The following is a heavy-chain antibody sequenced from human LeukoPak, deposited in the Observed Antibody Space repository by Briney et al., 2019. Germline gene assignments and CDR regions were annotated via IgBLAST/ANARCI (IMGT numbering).Heavy chain of an antibody. D-gene: IGHD3-3*01. Sequence: ASVKVSCKASGYTFTSYYMHWVRQAPGQGLEWMGIINPSGGSTSYAQKFQGRVTITADKSTSTAYMELSSLRSEDTAVYYCARGLRFLEWLPRNPPTQDAFDIWGQGTMVTVSS. CDR2: INPSGGST. J-gene: IGHJ3*02. CDR1: GYTFTSYY. V-gene: IGHV1-46*01. CDR3: ARGLRFLEWLPRNPPTQDAFDI.